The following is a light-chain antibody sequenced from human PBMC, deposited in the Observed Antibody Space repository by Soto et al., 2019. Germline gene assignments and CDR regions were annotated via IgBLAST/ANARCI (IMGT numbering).Light chain of an antibody. CDR2: DVG. CDR3: SSFTTSNTYV. V-gene: IGLV2-14*03. CDR1: NSDIGAFDY. Sequence: QSALTQPASVSGSPGQSITISCTGTNSDIGAFDYVSWYQQHPGQVPKLIIRDVGDRPSGVSDRFSGSKSGNTASLTISGLQTEDEAVYYCSSFTTSNTYVFGTGTKLTVL. J-gene: IGLJ1*01.